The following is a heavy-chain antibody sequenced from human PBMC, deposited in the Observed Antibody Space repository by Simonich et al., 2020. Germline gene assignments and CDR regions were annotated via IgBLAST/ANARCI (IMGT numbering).Heavy chain of an antibody. D-gene: IGHD6-13*01. V-gene: IGHV4-38-2*01. J-gene: IGHJ6*02. CDR3: ARVGYSNYYYYGMDV. CDR1: GYSISSGYY. Sequence: QVQLQESGPGLVKPSETLSLTCAVSGYSISSGYYWGWIRQPPGKGLEGIGGIYHSGRTYYNPSLKSRVPISVDTSKNQFSLKLSSVTAADTAVYYCARVGYSNYYYYGMDVWGQGTTVTVSS. CDR2: IYHSGRT.